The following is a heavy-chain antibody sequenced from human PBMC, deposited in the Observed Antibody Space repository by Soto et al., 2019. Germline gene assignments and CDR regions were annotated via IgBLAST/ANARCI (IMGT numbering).Heavy chain of an antibody. D-gene: IGHD1-1*01. J-gene: IGHJ4*02. CDR2: ISYDEIDK. Sequence: QVQLVESGGGVVQPGTSLRLSCAASGFAFSSYGMHWVRQAPGKGLEWVAVISYDEIDKYYADSVKGRFTISRDNSKNTLYLQMNTLRAEDTAVYYCASRRGIYGNNWADFDYWGQGTLVTVSS. CDR1: GFAFSSYG. CDR3: ASRRGIYGNNWADFDY. V-gene: IGHV3-30*03.